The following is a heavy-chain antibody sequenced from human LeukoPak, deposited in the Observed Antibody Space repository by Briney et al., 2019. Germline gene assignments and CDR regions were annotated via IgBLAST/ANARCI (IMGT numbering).Heavy chain of an antibody. V-gene: IGHV1-69*05. Sequence: SVKVSCKASGGTFSSYAISWVRQAPGQGLEWMGRIIPIFGTANYAQKFQGRVTITTDESTSTPYMELSSLRSEDTAVYYCARDGRGYSYGEFDFDYWGQGTLVTVSS. D-gene: IGHD5-18*01. CDR1: GGTFSSYA. CDR3: ARDGRGYSYGEFDFDY. J-gene: IGHJ4*02. CDR2: IIPIFGTA.